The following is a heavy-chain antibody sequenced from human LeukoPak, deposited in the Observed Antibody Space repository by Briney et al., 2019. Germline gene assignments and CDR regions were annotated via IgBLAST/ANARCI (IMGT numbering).Heavy chain of an antibody. CDR2: IYYSGST. V-gene: IGHV4-34*01. CDR1: GGSFSGYY. Sequence: PSETLSLTCAVYGGSFSGYYWSWIRQPPGKGLEWIGIIYYSGSTYYNPSLKSRVAISVDTSKNQFSLKLTSVTAADTAVYYCARLDKYNSGSYDYWGQGTLVTVSS. J-gene: IGHJ4*02. D-gene: IGHD3-10*01. CDR3: ARLDKYNSGSYDY.